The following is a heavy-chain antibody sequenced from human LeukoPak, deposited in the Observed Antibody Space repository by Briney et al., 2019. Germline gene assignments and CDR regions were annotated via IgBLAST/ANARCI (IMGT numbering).Heavy chain of an antibody. CDR1: GYTFTGYY. V-gene: IGHV1-2*02. CDR3: ARGGTIFGVVLGGPGANYYYYGMDV. D-gene: IGHD3-3*01. CDR2: INPNSGGT. J-gene: IGHJ6*02. Sequence: ASVKVSCKASGYTFTGYYTHWVRQAPGQGLEWMGWINPNSGGTNYAQKFQGRVTMTRDTSISTAYMELSRLRSDDTAVYYCARGGTIFGVVLGGPGANYYYYGMDVWGQGTTVTVSS.